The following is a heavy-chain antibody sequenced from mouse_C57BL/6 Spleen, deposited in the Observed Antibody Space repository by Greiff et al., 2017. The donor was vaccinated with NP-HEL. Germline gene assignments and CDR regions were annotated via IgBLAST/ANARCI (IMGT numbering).Heavy chain of an antibody. V-gene: IGHV1-15*01. CDR1: GYTFTDYE. CDR3: TRLLYWYFDV. CDR2: IDPETGGT. D-gene: IGHD1-1*01. Sequence: QVQLKQSGAELVRPGASVTLSCKASGYTFTDYEMHWVKQTPVHGLEWIGAIDPETGGTAYNQKFKGKAILTADKSSSTAYMELRSLTSEDSAVYYCTRLLYWYFDVWGTGTTVTVSS. J-gene: IGHJ1*03.